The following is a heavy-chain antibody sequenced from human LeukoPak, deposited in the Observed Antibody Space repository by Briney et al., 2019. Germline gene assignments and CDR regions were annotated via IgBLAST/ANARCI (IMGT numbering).Heavy chain of an antibody. CDR3: ARDRLLGQQLVPSFDY. V-gene: IGHV1-46*01. Sequence: ASVKVSCKASGYTFTSYYMHWVRQAPGQGLEWMGIINPSGGSTSYAQKFQDRVTMTRDTSTSTVYMELSSLRSDDTAVYYCARDRLLGQQLVPSFDYWGQGTLVTVSS. CDR2: INPSGGST. J-gene: IGHJ4*02. D-gene: IGHD6-13*01. CDR1: GYTFTSYY.